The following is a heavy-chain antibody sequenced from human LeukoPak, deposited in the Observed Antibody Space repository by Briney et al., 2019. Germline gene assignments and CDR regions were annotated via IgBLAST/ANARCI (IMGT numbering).Heavy chain of an antibody. CDR1: GCTFSSYA. CDR3: AKDKTHDFWSGAFCDY. Sequence: GGSLRLSCAASGCTFSSYAMSWVRRAPGKGPEWVSAISGRGGRTYYADSVKGRFTIYRDNSKKTLYLQMDSVRDEDMSLYYYAKDKTHDFWSGAFCDYWGQGTLVTVSS. J-gene: IGHJ4*02. V-gene: IGHV3-23*01. D-gene: IGHD3-3*01. CDR2: ISGRGGRT.